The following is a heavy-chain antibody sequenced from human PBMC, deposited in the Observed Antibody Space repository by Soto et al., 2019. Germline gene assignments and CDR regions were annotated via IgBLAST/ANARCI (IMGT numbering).Heavy chain of an antibody. CDR3: ARASGYYSGDFDY. CDR1: GGSISSGDYY. D-gene: IGHD3-22*01. V-gene: IGHV4-30-4*01. J-gene: IGHJ4*02. Sequence: SETLSLTCTVSGGSISSGDYYWSWVRQPPGKGLEWIGYIYYSGSTYYNPSLKSRVTISVDTSKNQFSLKLSSVTAADTAVYYCARASGYYSGDFDYWGQGTLVTVSS. CDR2: IYYSGST.